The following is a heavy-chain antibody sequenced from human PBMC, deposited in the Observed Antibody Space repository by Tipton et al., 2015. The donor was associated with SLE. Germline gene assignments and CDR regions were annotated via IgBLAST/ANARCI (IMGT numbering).Heavy chain of an antibody. J-gene: IGHJ2*01. D-gene: IGHD1-26*01. Sequence: TLSLTCTVSGGSISSPYWSWIRQPPGKGLGWIGYIHYRGRTNYNPSLTSRVTRSVDTSKNQFSLKLSSVTAADTAVYYCARARGSYQGYWYFDLWGRGTLVTVSS. CDR1: GGSISSPY. CDR2: IHYRGRT. V-gene: IGHV4-59*11. CDR3: ARARGSYQGYWYFDL.